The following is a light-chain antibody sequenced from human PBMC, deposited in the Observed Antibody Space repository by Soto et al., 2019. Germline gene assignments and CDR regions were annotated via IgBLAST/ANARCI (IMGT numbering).Light chain of an antibody. CDR3: QQYSHWPRT. Sequence: EVVLTQSPATLSVSPGESATLSCTASQSVSGSLAWYQQKPGQAPRLLIYTTSNRATGVPARFSGSGSGTEFTLTISSLQSEDFAVYYCQQYSHWPRTFGQGTKVEIK. V-gene: IGKV3-15*01. CDR2: TTS. CDR1: QSVSGS. J-gene: IGKJ1*01.